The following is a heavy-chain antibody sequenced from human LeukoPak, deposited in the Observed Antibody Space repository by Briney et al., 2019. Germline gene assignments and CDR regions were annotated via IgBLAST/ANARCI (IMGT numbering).Heavy chain of an antibody. J-gene: IGHJ4*02. CDR1: GASITSYY. V-gene: IGHV4-59*01. CDR3: ATLVSTRYYFDY. CDR2: IYHTGNI. Sequence: SETLSLTCAVSGASITSYYWTWIRQPPGKGLEWIGYIYHTGNIKYNPSLNSRVTISIDTSKNQFSLKLSSVTAADTAVYFCATLVSTRYYFDYWGQGTLVTVSS. D-gene: IGHD5/OR15-5a*01.